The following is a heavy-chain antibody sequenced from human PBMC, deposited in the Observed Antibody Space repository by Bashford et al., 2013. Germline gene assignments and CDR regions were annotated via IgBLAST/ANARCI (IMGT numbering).Heavy chain of an antibody. Sequence: WVRQMPGKGLEWVGRIRSKANSYATAYAASVKGRFTISRDDSKNTAYLQMNSLKTEDTAVYYCTTSSSWGVVINDYWGQGTLVTVSS. CDR2: IRSKANSYAT. J-gene: IGHJ4*02. CDR3: TTSSSWGVVINDY. D-gene: IGHD3-3*01. V-gene: IGHV3-73*01.